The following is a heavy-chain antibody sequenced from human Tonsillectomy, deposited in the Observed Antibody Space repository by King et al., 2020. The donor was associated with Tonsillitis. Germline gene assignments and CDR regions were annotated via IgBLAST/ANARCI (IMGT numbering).Heavy chain of an antibody. CDR3: ARTKGSSGRSGGFDY. D-gene: IGHD6-25*01. CDR2: MYYRGGT. Sequence: VQLQESGPGLVKPSETLSLTCTVSGDSISGYYWNWIRQSPGKGLEWLGYMYYRGGTITNPSLKSRVTISVDTSKNQVSLNLNSVTAADTAVYYCARTKGSSGRSGGFDYWGQGNLVTVSS. V-gene: IGHV4-59*01. CDR1: GDSISGYY. J-gene: IGHJ4*02.